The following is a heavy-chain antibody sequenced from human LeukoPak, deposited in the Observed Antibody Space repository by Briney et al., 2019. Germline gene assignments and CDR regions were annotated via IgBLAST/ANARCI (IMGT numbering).Heavy chain of an antibody. V-gene: IGHV3-21*01. CDR3: AREEAGSGYDLYYFDY. CDR2: ISSSSSYI. CDR1: GFTFSSYS. J-gene: IGHJ4*02. Sequence: PGGSLRLSCAASGFTFSSYSMNWVRQAPGKGLEWVSSISSSSSYIYYADSVKGRFTISRDNAKNSLYLQMNSLRAEDTAVYYCAREEAGSGYDLYYFDYWGQGTLVTVSS. D-gene: IGHD5-12*01.